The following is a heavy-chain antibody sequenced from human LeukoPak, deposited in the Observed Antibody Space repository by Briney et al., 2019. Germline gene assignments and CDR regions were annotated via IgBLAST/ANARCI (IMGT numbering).Heavy chain of an antibody. Sequence: SVKVSCKASGGTFSSYATSWVRQAPGQGLEWMGGIIPIFGTANYAQKFQGRVTITTDESTSTAYMELSSLRSEDTAVYYCAGDLERSGWETTSYYMDVWGKGTTVTVSS. CDR3: AGDLERSGWETTSYYMDV. D-gene: IGHD6-19*01. CDR2: IIPIFGTA. J-gene: IGHJ6*03. V-gene: IGHV1-69*05. CDR1: GGTFSSYA.